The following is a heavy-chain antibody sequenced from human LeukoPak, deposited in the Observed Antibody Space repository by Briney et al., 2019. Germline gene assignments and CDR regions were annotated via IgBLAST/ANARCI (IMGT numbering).Heavy chain of an antibody. CDR3: AKGGDDFWSGYYTKYYFDY. Sequence: PGGSLRLSCAASGFTFSSYAMSWVRQAPGKGLEWVSAISGSGGSTYYADSVKGRFTISRDNSKNTLYLQMNSLRAEDTAVYYCAKGGDDFWSGYYTKYYFDYWGQGTLVTVSS. CDR1: GFTFSSYA. CDR2: ISGSGGST. J-gene: IGHJ4*02. V-gene: IGHV3-23*01. D-gene: IGHD3-3*01.